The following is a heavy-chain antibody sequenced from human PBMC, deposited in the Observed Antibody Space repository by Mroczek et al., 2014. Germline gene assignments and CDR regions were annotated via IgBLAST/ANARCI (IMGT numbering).Heavy chain of an antibody. D-gene: IGHD3-3*01. J-gene: IGHJ5*02. CDR1: GYTFTSYG. CDR3: ARDSYDFWSGYFANRDNWFDP. V-gene: IGHV1-18*01. Sequence: QVQLVESGAEVKKPGASVKVSCKASGYTFTSYGISWVRQAPGQGLEWMGWISAYNGNTNYAQKLQGRVTMTTDTSTSTAYMELRSLRSDDTAVYYCARDSYDFWSGYFANRDNWFDPWGQGTPGHRLL. CDR2: ISAYNGNT.